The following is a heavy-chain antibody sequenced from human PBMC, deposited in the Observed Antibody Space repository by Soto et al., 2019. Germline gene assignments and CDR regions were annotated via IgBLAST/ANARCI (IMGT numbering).Heavy chain of an antibody. D-gene: IGHD2-8*01. CDR3: ARLVYDTRLNYMYFDF. CDR1: GVSIISGNW. Sequence: SETLSLTCAVSGVSIISGNWWTWVRQTPQRGLEYIGEIFHDGTANYYPSFERRVAISVDTSKNQFSLKLTSVTAADTAIYFCARLVYDTRLNYMYFDFWGQGALVTVSS. V-gene: IGHV4-4*02. J-gene: IGHJ4*02. CDR2: IFHDGTA.